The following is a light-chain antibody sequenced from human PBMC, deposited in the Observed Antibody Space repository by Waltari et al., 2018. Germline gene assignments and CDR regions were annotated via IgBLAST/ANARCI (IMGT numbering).Light chain of an antibody. CDR3: QQYNSYSAT. CDR1: QSISSW. J-gene: IGKJ2*01. CDR2: KEA. V-gene: IGKV1-5*03. Sequence: DIQMTQSPSTLSASVGDRVTITCRASQSISSWLAWYQQKPGKAPKLLIYKEASLESGVPSRFSGSGSGTEFTLTISSLQPDDFATYYCQQYNSYSATFGQGTKLEIK.